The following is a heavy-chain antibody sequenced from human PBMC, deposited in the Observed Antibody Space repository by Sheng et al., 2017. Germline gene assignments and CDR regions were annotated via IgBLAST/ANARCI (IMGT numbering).Heavy chain of an antibody. CDR3: ARAQADGYNQIDF. J-gene: IGHJ4*02. CDR1: EFTFSTYG. Sequence: EMQLVESGGGLVQPGGSLRLSCAASEFTFSTYGMSWVRQAPGKGLEWVSAISGSGGSANYADSVKGRFTISRDNSKNTLYLHMNSLRAEDTAVYYCARAQADGYNQIDFWGQGTLVTVSS. CDR2: ISGSGGSA. D-gene: IGHD5-12*01. V-gene: IGHV3-23*04.